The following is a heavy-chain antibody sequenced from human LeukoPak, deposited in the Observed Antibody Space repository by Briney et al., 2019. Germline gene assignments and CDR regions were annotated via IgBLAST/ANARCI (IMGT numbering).Heavy chain of an antibody. CDR3: ARGPGYYYDSSGYYYPSPPFDY. CDR1: GGSFSGYY. V-gene: IGHV4-34*01. Sequence: SETLSLTCAVYGGSFSGYYWSWIRQPPGKGLEWIGEINHSGSTNYNPSLKSRVTISVDTSKNQSSLKLSSVTAADTAVYYCARGPGYYYDSSGYYYPSPPFDYWGQGTLVTVSS. CDR2: INHSGST. J-gene: IGHJ4*02. D-gene: IGHD3-22*01.